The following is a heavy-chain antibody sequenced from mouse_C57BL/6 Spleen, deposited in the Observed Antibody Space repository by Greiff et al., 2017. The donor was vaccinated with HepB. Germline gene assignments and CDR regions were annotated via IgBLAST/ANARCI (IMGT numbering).Heavy chain of an antibody. D-gene: IGHD2-2*01. CDR1: GYAFSSSW. Sequence: QVQLQQSGPELVKPGASVKISCKASGYAFSSSWMNWVKQRPGKGLEWIGRIYPGDGDTNYNGKFKGKATLTADKSSSTAYMQLSSLTSEDSAVYFCARYGYQFFFFAYWGQGTLVTVSA. CDR3: ARYGYQFFFFAY. V-gene: IGHV1-82*01. J-gene: IGHJ3*01. CDR2: IYPGDGDT.